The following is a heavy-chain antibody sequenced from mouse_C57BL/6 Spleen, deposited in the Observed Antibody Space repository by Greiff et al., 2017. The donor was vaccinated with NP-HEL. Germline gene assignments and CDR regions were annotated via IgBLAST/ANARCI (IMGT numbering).Heavy chain of an antibody. D-gene: IGHD2-12*01. CDR3: ARPSSYSFYAMDY. CDR2: IWSDGST. CDR1: GFSLTSYG. Sequence: VHLVESGPGLVAPSQSLSITCTVSGFSLTSYGVHWVRQPPGKGLEWLVVIWSDGSTTYNSALKSRLSISKDNSKSQVFLKMNSLQTDDTAMYYCARPSSYSFYAMDYWGQGTSVTVSS. V-gene: IGHV2-6*03. J-gene: IGHJ4*01.